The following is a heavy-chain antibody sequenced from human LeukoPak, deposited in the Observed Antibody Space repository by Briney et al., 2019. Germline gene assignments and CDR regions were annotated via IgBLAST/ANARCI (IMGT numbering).Heavy chain of an antibody. CDR2: TNHSGST. V-gene: IGHV4-34*01. CDR3: ARDVGRYDFWSGYYGSNWFDP. CDR1: GGSFSGYY. J-gene: IGHJ5*02. Sequence: SETLSLTCAVYGGSFSGYYWSWIRQPPGKGLEWIGETNHSGSTNYNPSLKSRVTISVDTSKNQFSLKLSSVTAADTAVYYCARDVGRYDFWSGYYGSNWFDPWGQGTLVTVSS. D-gene: IGHD3-3*01.